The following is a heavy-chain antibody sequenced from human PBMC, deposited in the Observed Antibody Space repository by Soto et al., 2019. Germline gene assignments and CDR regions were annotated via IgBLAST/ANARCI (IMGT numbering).Heavy chain of an antibody. CDR1: GGTFSSYA. CDR2: IIPIFGTA. V-gene: IGHV1-69*06. Sequence: SVKVSCKASGGTFSSYAISWVRQAPGKGLEWMGGIIPIFGTANYAQKFQGRVTNTADKSTSTAYMELSSLRSEDTAVYYCARERALDVLRFLEWSPRHYYYGMDVWGQGTTVTVSS. D-gene: IGHD3-3*01. CDR3: ARERALDVLRFLEWSPRHYYYGMDV. J-gene: IGHJ6*02.